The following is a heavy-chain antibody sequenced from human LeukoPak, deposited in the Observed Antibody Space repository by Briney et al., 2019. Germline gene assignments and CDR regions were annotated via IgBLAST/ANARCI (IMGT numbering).Heavy chain of an antibody. J-gene: IGHJ4*02. CDR1: GASISSYY. CDR3: ARHGPPYSGSYYYYFDY. V-gene: IGHV4-59*08. CDR2: IYDSGST. Sequence: SEILSLTCTVSGASISSYYWSWIRQPPGKGLEWIGYIYDSGSTNYNPSLKSRVTISVDRSKNQFSLKLSSVTAADTAVYYCARHGPPYSGSYYYYFDYWGQGTLVTVSS. D-gene: IGHD1-26*01.